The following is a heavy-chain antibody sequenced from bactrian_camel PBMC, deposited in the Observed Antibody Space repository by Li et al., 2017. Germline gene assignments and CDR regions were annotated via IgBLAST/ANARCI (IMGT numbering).Heavy chain of an antibody. CDR3: ATQFLEASCAVVHAIDD. V-gene: IGHV3S54*01. J-gene: IGHJ4*01. CDR1: GHSRGSNC. CDR2: IRRDGGET. Sequence: QVQLVESGGGSVQAGGSLRLSCVVSGHSRGSNCVGWYRLPPGRAPAEREGIAAIRRDGGETWYAASVKGRFTISRDSAKNTVYLQMNNLQPEDTAMYYCATQFLEASCAVVHAIDDWGQGTQVTVS. D-gene: IGHD2*01.